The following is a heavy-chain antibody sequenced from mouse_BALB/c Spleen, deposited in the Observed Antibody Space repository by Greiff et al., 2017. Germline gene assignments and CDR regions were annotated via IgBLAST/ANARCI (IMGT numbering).Heavy chain of an antibody. CDR1: GYAFTNYL. D-gene: IGHD2-3*01. CDR2: INPGSGGT. Sequence: QVQLQQSGAELVRPGTSVKVSCKASGYAFTNYLIEWVKQRPGQGLEWIGVINPGSGGTNYNEKFKGKATLTADKSSSTAYMQLSSLTSDDSAVYFCARGGDGYPYWGQGTLVTVSA. CDR3: ARGGDGYPY. V-gene: IGHV1-54*01. J-gene: IGHJ3*01.